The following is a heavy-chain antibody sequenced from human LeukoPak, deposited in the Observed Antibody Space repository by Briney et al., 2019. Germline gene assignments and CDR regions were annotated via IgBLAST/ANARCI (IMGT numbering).Heavy chain of an antibody. D-gene: IGHD2-2*01. CDR1: GASISSSF. J-gene: IGHJ6*03. CDR2: IYYTGSI. CDR3: ARETPPHCSSTSCYYYYYYMDV. V-gene: IGHV4-59*01. Sequence: SETLSLTCTVSGASISSSFWTWIRQSPGKGLEWLAYIYYTGSINFNPSLKSRLTISVDTSKNQFSLRLSSVTAADTAIYYCARETPPHCSSTSCYYYYYYMDVWGKGTTVTISS.